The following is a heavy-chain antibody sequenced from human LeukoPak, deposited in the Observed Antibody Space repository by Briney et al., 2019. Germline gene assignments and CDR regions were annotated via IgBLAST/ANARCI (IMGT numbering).Heavy chain of an antibody. Sequence: PSETLSLTCAVYGGSFSGYYWSWIRQPPGKGLEWIGEINHSGSTNYNPSLKSRVTISVDTSKNQFSLKLSSVTAADTAVYYCARAHAVVVAATSDFYGMDVWGQGTTVTVSS. J-gene: IGHJ6*02. CDR3: ARAHAVVVAATSDFYGMDV. CDR1: GGSFSGYY. D-gene: IGHD2-15*01. CDR2: INHSGST. V-gene: IGHV4-34*01.